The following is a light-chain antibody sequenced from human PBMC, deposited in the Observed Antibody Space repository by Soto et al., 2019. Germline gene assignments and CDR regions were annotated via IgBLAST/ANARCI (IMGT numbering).Light chain of an antibody. V-gene: IGKV1-5*03. CDR2: KAS. CDR3: QQYNSYSPEFT. CDR1: QSISSW. J-gene: IGKJ3*01. Sequence: DIPMTQSPSTLSASVGDRVTLTCRASQSISSWLAWYQQKPGKAPKLLLYKASSLESGVPSRFSGSGSGTESTLTISSLQPDDLASYFCQQYNSYSPEFTFGPGTKVDIK.